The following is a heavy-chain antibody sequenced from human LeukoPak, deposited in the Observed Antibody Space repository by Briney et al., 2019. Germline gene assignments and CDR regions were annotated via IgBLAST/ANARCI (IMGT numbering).Heavy chain of an antibody. J-gene: IGHJ4*02. D-gene: IGHD2-2*01. CDR1: GYSFTSYW. Sequence: PGESLKISCKGSGYSFTSYWIGWVRQMPGKGLEWMGFIYPGDSDTRYSPSFQGQVTISADKSISTAYLQWSSLKASDTAMYYCARVYCSSTSCHRWDYWGQGTLVTVSS. CDR2: IYPGDSDT. V-gene: IGHV5-51*01. CDR3: ARVYCSSTSCHRWDY.